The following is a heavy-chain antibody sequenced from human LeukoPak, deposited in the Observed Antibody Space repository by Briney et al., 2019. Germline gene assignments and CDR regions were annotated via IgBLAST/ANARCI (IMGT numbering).Heavy chain of an antibody. D-gene: IGHD3-10*01. CDR1: GGSISSYY. Sequence: PSETLSLTCTVSGGSISSYYWSWIRQPPGKGLEWIGYIYYSGSTNYNPSLKSRVTISVDTSKNQFSLKLSSVTAADTAVYYCARRGFSGEIDYWGQGTLVTVSS. CDR2: IYYSGST. J-gene: IGHJ4*02. V-gene: IGHV4-59*01. CDR3: ARRGFSGEIDY.